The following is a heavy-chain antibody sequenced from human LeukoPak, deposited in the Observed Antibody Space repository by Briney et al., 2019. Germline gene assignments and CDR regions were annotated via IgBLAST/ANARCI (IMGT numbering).Heavy chain of an antibody. J-gene: IGHJ5*02. CDR1: GFTFTSYA. D-gene: IGHD2/OR15-2a*01. CDR2: ISGSGGST. V-gene: IGHV3-23*01. CDR3: ASAGIRVGWFDP. Sequence: GGSLRLSCAASGFTFTSYAMSWVRQAPGKGLEWVSAISGSGGSTYYADSVKGRFTISRDNSKNTLYLQMNSLRAEDTAVYYCASAGIRVGWFDPWGQGTLVTVSS.